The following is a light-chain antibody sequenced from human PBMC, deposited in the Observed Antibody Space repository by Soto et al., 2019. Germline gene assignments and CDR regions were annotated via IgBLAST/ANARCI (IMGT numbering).Light chain of an antibody. CDR1: SSNIGSNT. Sequence: QSVLTQPPSTSGTPGQRVTISCSGSSSNIGSNTVHWYQQLPGTTPQLLIYTNNQRSSGVADRFSGSKSDTTASLVIIGLQSEDEADYYCATWDNGLTGVVFGGGTKLTVL. CDR2: TNN. CDR3: ATWDNGLTGVV. V-gene: IGLV1-44*01. J-gene: IGLJ2*01.